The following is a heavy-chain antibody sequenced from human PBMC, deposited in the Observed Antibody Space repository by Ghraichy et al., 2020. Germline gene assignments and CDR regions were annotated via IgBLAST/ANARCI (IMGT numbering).Heavy chain of an antibody. CDR3: ARDGNSGSSSD. D-gene: IGHD6-13*01. CDR2: IYYSGST. CDR1: GGSVSSGSYY. Sequence: LETLSLTCTVSGGSVSSGSYYWGWIRQPPGKGLEWIGYIYYSGSTNYNPSLKSRVTISVDTAKNQFSLKLNSVTAADTAVYYCARDGNSGSSSDWGQGTLVTVSS. J-gene: IGHJ4*02. V-gene: IGHV4-61*01.